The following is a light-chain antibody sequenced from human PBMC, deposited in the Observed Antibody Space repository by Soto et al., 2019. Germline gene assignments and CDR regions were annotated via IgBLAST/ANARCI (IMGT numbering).Light chain of an antibody. CDR1: QSVSSY. CDR3: QQRSDWPPLT. CDR2: DAS. Sequence: EIVLTQSPATLSLSPGERAILSCRASQSVSSYLAWYQEKPGQEPRLLIYDASNRATGIPARFSGSGSGTDFSLTISSLVPEDVVVYYCQQRSDWPPLTFGGGNDVEIK. J-gene: IGKJ4*01. V-gene: IGKV3-11*01.